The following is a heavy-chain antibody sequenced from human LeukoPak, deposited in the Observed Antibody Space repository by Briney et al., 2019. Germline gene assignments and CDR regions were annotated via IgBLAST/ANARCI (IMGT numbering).Heavy chain of an antibody. J-gene: IGHJ6*03. D-gene: IGHD6-13*01. CDR3: AREVGSSNYYMDV. CDR2: IYYSGST. CDR1: GGSISSYY. V-gene: IGHV4-59*06. Sequence: SETLSLTCTVSGGSISSYYWSWIRQHPGKGLEWIGYIYYSGSTYYNPSLKSRVTISVDTSKNQFSLKLSSVTAADTAVYYCAREVGSSNYYMDVWGKGTTVTVSS.